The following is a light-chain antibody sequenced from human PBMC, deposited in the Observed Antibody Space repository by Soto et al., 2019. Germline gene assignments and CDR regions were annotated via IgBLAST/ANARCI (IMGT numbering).Light chain of an antibody. V-gene: IGKV1-9*01. Sequence: LSASVGDRVTITCLASQGITSYLAWYQQNPGKAPRLLIQGASTWQSGVPARFSGSGSGTEFTLTISNLQPDDFARYCCQQYGFFPNTFGQ. J-gene: IGKJ1*01. CDR2: GAS. CDR1: QGITSY. CDR3: QQYGFFPNT.